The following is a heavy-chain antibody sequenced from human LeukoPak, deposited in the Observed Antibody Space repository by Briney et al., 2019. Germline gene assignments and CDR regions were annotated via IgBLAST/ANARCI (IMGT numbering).Heavy chain of an antibody. Sequence: PGGSLRLSCAASGFTFSSYAMSWVRQAPGKGLEWVSAISGSGGSTYYADSVKGRFTISRDNSKNPLYLQMNSLRAEDTAVYYCARAQPPNYYDSSGYPPYFDSWGQGTLVTVSS. J-gene: IGHJ4*02. CDR1: GFTFSSYA. D-gene: IGHD3-22*01. V-gene: IGHV3-23*01. CDR3: ARAQPPNYYDSSGYPPYFDS. CDR2: ISGSGGST.